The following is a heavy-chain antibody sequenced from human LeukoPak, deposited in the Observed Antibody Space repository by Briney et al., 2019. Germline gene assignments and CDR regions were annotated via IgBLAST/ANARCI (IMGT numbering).Heavy chain of an antibody. D-gene: IGHD2-8*02. CDR2: MYHSGST. CDR3: ARDGGVLYYYYYYYMDV. J-gene: IGHJ6*03. Sequence: SETLSFTCTVSGYSINSAYYWGWIRQPPGKGLEWIGSMYHSGSTYYNPSLQSRVTISVDTAKNHFSLKLSSVTAADTAVYYCARDGGVLYYYYYYYMDVWGKGTTVTVSS. V-gene: IGHV4-38-2*02. CDR1: GYSINSAYY.